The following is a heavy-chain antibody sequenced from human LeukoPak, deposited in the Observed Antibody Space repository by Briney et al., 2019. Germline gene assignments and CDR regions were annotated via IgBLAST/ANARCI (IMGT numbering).Heavy chain of an antibody. J-gene: IGHJ4*02. Sequence: GGSLRLSCAASGFTLSDYYMSWFRLAPGKGLEWVSYISSSGSTIYYADSMKGRFAISRDNAKNSLYLQMNSLRAEATAVYYCARRRDFIDYWGQGTLVTVSS. V-gene: IGHV3-11*01. D-gene: IGHD3/OR15-3a*01. CDR3: ARRRDFIDY. CDR2: ISSSGSTI. CDR1: GFTLSDYY.